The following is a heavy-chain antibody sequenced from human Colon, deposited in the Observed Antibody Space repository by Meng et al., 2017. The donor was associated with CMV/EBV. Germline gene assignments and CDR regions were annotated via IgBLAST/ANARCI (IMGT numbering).Heavy chain of an antibody. V-gene: IGHV3-30*18. Sequence: GESLKISCAASGSSFSNSWMIWVRRAPGKGLEWVALISYDGSNNYYADSVKGRFTISRDNSKNTLYLQMNSLRAEDTGVYYCAKDQDSGSSQSYYFYDMDVWGQGTSVTVSS. CDR2: ISYDGSNN. J-gene: IGHJ6*02. CDR1: GSSFSNSW. D-gene: IGHD6-6*01. CDR3: AKDQDSGSSQSYYFYDMDV.